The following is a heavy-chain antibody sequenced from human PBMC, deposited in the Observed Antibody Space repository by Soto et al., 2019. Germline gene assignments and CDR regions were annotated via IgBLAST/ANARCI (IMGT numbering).Heavy chain of an antibody. CDR1: GGSFSGYY. V-gene: IGHV4-34*01. Sequence: SETLSLTCAVYGGSFSGYYWSWIRQPPGKGLEWSGEINHSGSTNYNPSLKSRVTISVDTSKNQFSLKLSSVTAADTAVYYCARAIPSFGGVIVIPLSSGYYYYGMDVWGQGTTVTVSS. CDR3: ARAIPSFGGVIVIPLSSGYYYYGMDV. J-gene: IGHJ6*02. CDR2: INHSGST. D-gene: IGHD3-16*02.